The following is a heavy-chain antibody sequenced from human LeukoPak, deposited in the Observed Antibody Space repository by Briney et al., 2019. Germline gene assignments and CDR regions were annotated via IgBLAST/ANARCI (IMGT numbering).Heavy chain of an antibody. CDR3: ARANYYDSTGCYHDY. D-gene: IGHD3-22*01. CDR1: RGSITGDPHY. V-gene: IGHV4-61*09. J-gene: IGHJ4*02. Sequence: SETLSLTCSVSRGSITGDPHYWTWIWQTAGKGLEWSGHVSANGRPTYHPSLKSRVAISVDTSKKTFFLRLDSVTAADTAVYYCARANYYDSTGCYHDYWGQGTLVTVSS. CDR2: VSANGRP.